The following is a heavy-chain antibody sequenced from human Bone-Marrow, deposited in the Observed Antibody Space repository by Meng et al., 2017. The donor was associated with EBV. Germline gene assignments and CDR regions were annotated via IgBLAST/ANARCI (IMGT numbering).Heavy chain of an antibody. CDR3: ARFPGPFNWFDP. CDR1: AVSVSCALDY. Sequence: VRLTWAGPVLAWPSRCRSFACTVAAVSVSCALDYSSWFRQPPGKRLEWIGYIVYSGVTNYHPSLKSRVTMSVDTSKNEFSLNLSSVTAADTAVYFCARFPGPFNWFDPWAREPLAPFP. V-gene: IGHV4-61*01. J-gene: IGHJ5*02. CDR2: IVYSGVT.